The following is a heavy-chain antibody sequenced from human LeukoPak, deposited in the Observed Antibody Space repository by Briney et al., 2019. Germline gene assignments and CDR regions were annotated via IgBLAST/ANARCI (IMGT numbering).Heavy chain of an antibody. D-gene: IGHD6-19*01. V-gene: IGHV3-48*04. CDR2: ISSSGSTI. Sequence: GGSLRLSCAASGFTFSTYSMNWVRQAPGKGLEWVSYISSSGSTIYYADSVKGRFTISRDNAKNSLYLQMNSLRAEDTAVYYCARYLRSSGWYPVRGYWYFDPWGRGTLVTVSS. J-gene: IGHJ2*01. CDR1: GFTFSTYS. CDR3: ARYLRSSGWYPVRGYWYFDP.